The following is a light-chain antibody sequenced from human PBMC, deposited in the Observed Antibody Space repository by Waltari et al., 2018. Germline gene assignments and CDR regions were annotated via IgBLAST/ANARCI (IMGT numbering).Light chain of an antibody. V-gene: IGLV2-14*01. CDR1: SSDVGGYTY. CDR3: SSYTSSSPVV. CDR2: EVS. Sequence: QSALTQPASVSGSPGQSITISCTGTSSDVGGYTYVSWYHQHPGKAPKLMIYEVSNRPSGVCNRFSGSKSGNTASLTISGLQAEDEADYYCSSYTSSSPVVFGGGTKLTVL. J-gene: IGLJ2*01.